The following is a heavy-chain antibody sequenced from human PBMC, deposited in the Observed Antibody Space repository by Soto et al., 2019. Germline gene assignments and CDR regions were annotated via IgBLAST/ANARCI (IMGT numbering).Heavy chain of an antibody. Sequence: GGSLRLSCAAPGFTFSSYAMSWVRQAPGKGLEWVSAISGSGGSTYYADSVKGRFTISRDNSKNTLYLQMNSLRAEDTAVYYCAKQILGDYIPENYYFDYWGQGTLVTVSS. CDR1: GFTFSSYA. CDR3: AKQILGDYIPENYYFDY. V-gene: IGHV3-23*01. J-gene: IGHJ4*02. CDR2: ISGSGGST. D-gene: IGHD4-17*01.